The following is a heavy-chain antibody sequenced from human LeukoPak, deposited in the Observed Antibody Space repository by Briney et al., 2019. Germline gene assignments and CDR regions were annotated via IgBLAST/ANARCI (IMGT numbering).Heavy chain of an antibody. CDR3: AKDPVVVAATTPYYFDY. D-gene: IGHD2-15*01. CDR2: ISGSGGST. CDR1: GFTFSSYA. V-gene: IGHV3-23*01. J-gene: IGHJ4*02. Sequence: PGGSLRLSCAASGFTFSSYAMSWVRQAPGKGLEWASAISGSGGSTYYADSVKGRFTISRDNSKNTLYLQMNSLRAEDTAVYYCAKDPVVVAATTPYYFDYWGQGTLVTVSS.